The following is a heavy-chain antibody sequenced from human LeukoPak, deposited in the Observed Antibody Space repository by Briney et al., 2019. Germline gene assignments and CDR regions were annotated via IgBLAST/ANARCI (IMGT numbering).Heavy chain of an antibody. J-gene: IGHJ6*03. CDR2: MNPNSGNT. CDR3: ARSGSGWLYYYYYMDV. Sequence: SVKVSCKASGYTFTSYDINWVRQATGQGLEWMGWMNPNSGNTSYAQKFQGRVTITRNTSISTAYMELSSLRPEDTAVYYCARSGSGWLYYYYYMDVWGKGTTVTVSS. V-gene: IGHV1-8*03. CDR1: GYTFTSYD. D-gene: IGHD6-19*01.